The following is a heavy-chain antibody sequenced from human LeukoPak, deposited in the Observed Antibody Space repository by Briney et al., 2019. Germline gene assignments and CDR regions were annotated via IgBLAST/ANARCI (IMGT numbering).Heavy chain of an antibody. D-gene: IGHD3-10*01. J-gene: IGHJ6*04. Sequence: PGRSLRLSCAASGFTFSSYAMHWVRQAPGKGLEWVAVISYDGSNEYYADSVKGRFTISRDNSKNTLYLQMNSLRAEDTAVYYCARDLLTETRLLWFGELKYGMDVWGKGTTVTVSS. V-gene: IGHV3-30*04. CDR1: GFTFSSYA. CDR3: ARDLLTETRLLWFGELKYGMDV. CDR2: ISYDGSNE.